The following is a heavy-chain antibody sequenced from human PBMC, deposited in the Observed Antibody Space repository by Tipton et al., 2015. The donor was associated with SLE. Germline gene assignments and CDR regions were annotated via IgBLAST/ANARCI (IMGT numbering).Heavy chain of an antibody. Sequence: SLRLSCAASGFTFSTYGMHWVRQAPGKGLEWVAYIRYDGSNNYYADSVKGRFTISRDNAKNSLYLQMNSLRAEDTAVYYCAREAGFLEWLLNAFDIWGQGTMVTVSS. CDR2: IRYDGSNN. D-gene: IGHD3-3*01. J-gene: IGHJ3*02. CDR1: GFTFSTYG. V-gene: IGHV3-33*08. CDR3: AREAGFLEWLLNAFDI.